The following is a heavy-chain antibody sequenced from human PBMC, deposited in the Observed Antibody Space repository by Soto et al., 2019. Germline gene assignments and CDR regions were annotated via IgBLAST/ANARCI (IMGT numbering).Heavy chain of an antibody. CDR3: AKDGDVAAAGYYFDY. D-gene: IGHD6-13*01. V-gene: IGHV3-30*18. J-gene: IGHJ4*02. CDR2: VSYGGTDK. CDR1: GFTFSNHG. Sequence: QVQLVESGGGVVQPGRSLRLSCAASGFTFSNHGMHWVRQAPGKGLEWVAVVSYGGTDKHHADSVKGRFTISRDNSKNTLFLQMNSLRVEDTAIYYCAKDGDVAAAGYYFDYWGQGILVTVSS.